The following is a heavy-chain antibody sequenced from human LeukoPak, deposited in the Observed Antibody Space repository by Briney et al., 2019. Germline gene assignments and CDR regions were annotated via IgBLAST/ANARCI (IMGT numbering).Heavy chain of an antibody. V-gene: IGHV3-48*01. D-gene: IGHD3-10*01. J-gene: IGHJ6*03. CDR3: ARFAAGGYYYYYMDV. CDR1: GFTFSTYT. CDR2: IGTSSSTI. Sequence: GGSLRLSCAASGFTFSTYTMNWVRQPPGKGLEWVSNIGTSSSTIYYADSVKGRFTISRDNAKNSLYLQMNRLRADDTAVYYCARFAAGGYYYYYMDVWGKGTTVTVSS.